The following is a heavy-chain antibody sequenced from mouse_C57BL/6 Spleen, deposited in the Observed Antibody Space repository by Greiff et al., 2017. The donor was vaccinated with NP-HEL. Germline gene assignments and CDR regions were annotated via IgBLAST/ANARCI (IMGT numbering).Heavy chain of an antibody. D-gene: IGHD2-4*01. Sequence: VQLQESGAELVKPGASVKMSCKASGYTFTTYPIEWMKQNHGKSLEWIGNFHPYNDDTKYNEKFKGKATLTVEKSSSTVYLELSRLTSDDSAVYYCAIIYYEYDGYAMDYWGQGTSVTVSS. CDR1: GYTFTTYP. J-gene: IGHJ4*01. CDR2: FHPYNDDT. CDR3: AIIYYEYDGYAMDY. V-gene: IGHV1-47*01.